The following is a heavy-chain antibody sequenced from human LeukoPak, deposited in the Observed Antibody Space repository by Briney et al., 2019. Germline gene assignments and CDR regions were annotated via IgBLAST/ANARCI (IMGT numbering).Heavy chain of an antibody. V-gene: IGHV3-23*01. Sequence: QPGGSLRLSCAASGFTFSSYAMSWVRQAPGKGLEWDSAISGSGGSTYYADSVKGRFTISRDNSKNTLYLQMNSLRAEDTAVYYCATTRWFGELFWFDYWGQGTLVTVSS. CDR3: ATTRWFGELFWFDY. D-gene: IGHD3-10*01. CDR1: GFTFSSYA. CDR2: ISGSGGST. J-gene: IGHJ4*02.